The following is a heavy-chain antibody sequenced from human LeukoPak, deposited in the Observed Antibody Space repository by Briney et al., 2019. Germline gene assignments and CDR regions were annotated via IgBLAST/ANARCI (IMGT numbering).Heavy chain of an antibody. Sequence: LSLTCAVYGGSFSDYYMSWIRQAPGKGREWVSYISSSGSTIYYADSVKGRFTISRDNAKKSLYLDMSSLRADDTAVYYCARAENSGSGGLDPWGQGTLVTVSS. V-gene: IGHV3-11*04. CDR1: GGSFSDYY. CDR2: ISSSGSTI. CDR3: ARAENSGSGGLDP. D-gene: IGHD2-15*01. J-gene: IGHJ5*02.